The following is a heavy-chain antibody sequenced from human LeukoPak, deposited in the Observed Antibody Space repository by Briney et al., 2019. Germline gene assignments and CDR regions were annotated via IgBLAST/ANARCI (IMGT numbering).Heavy chain of an antibody. CDR3: ARTDRTITMVRGGDLDY. CDR2: ISAYNGNT. J-gene: IGHJ4*02. V-gene: IGHV1-18*01. CDR1: GYTFTSYG. D-gene: IGHD3-10*01. Sequence: ASVKVSCKASGYTFTSYGISCVRQAPGQGLEWMGWISAYNGNTNYAQKFQGRVTMTTDTSTSTAYMELRSLRSDDTAVYYCARTDRTITMVRGGDLDYWGQGTLVTVSS.